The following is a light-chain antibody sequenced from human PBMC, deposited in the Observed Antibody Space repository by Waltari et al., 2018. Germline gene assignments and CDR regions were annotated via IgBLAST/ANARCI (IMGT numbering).Light chain of an antibody. CDR1: QSISSY. CDR2: AAS. Sequence: EIQMTQSPSSLSASVGDRVTITCRASQSISSYLNWYQQKPGKAPKLLIYAASSLQSGGPSRFSGSGSGTDFTLTISSLQPEDFATYYCQQSYSTPFTFGPGTKVDIK. V-gene: IGKV1-39*01. J-gene: IGKJ3*01. CDR3: QQSYSTPFT.